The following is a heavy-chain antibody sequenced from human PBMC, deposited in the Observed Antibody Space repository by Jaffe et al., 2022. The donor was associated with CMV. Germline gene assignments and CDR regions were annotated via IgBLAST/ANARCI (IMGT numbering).Heavy chain of an antibody. CDR2: INNVGSST. V-gene: IGHV3-23*03. J-gene: IGHJ4*02. CDR1: RFTFSTYA. D-gene: IGHD3-10*01. CDR3: ANRLWGNGPED. Sequence: EVQLVESGGGLVQPGGSLRLSCADSRFTFSTYAMSWVRQAPGKGLEWVSGINNVGSSTYYADSVKGRFTISRENSKNTLYLQMNSLRAEDTAVYYCANRLWGNGPEDWGQGTPVTVSS.